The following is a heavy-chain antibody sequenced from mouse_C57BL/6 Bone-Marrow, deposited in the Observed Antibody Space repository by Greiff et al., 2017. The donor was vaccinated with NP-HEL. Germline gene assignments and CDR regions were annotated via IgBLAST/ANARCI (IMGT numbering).Heavy chain of an antibody. CDR1: GFTFSNYW. J-gene: IGHJ1*03. CDR3: TELYYYGSSYWYFDV. D-gene: IGHD1-1*01. CDR2: IRLKSDNYAT. Sequence: EVKLQESGGGLVQPGGSMKLSCVASGFTFSNYWMNWVRQSPEKGLEWVAQIRLKSDNYATHYAESVKGRFTISRDDSKSSVYLQMNNLRAEDTGIYYCTELYYYGSSYWYFDVWGTGTTVTVSS. V-gene: IGHV6-3*01.